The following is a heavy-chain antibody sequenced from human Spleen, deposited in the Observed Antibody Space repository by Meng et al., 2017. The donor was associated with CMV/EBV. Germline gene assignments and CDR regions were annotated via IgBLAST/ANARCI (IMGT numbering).Heavy chain of an antibody. Sequence: SSGFTFDAYGMSWVRQAPEKGLEWVAGINWNGGSTGYADSVRGRFTISRDNAKNSLYLQMNSLRAEDTALYYCARDYCSSTSCSFDYWGQGTLVTVSS. D-gene: IGHD2-2*01. J-gene: IGHJ4*02. CDR2: INWNGGST. V-gene: IGHV3-20*03. CDR3: ARDYCSSTSCSFDY. CDR1: GFTFDAYG.